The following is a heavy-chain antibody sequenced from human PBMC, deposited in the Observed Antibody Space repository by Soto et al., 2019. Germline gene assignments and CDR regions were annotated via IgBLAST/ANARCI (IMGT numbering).Heavy chain of an antibody. V-gene: IGHV3-7*03. CDR2: IKEDGRQT. Sequence: EVQLVESGGWLVQPGGSLRLSCEASGFIFNNYYMRWARQAPGNGLEWVASIKEDGRQTYYVDSVKVRFTISRDNAKNSLYLQMSGLTDEDTAVYYYARTGVSHDYADYWGQGTLVTVSS. CDR1: GFIFNNYY. D-gene: IGHD3-16*01. J-gene: IGHJ4*02. CDR3: ARTGVSHDYADY.